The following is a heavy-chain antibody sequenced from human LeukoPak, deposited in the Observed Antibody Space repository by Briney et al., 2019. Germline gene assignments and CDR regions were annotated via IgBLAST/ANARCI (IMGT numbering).Heavy chain of an antibody. J-gene: IGHJ3*02. D-gene: IGHD6-13*01. CDR2: ISWNSGSI. CDR1: GFTFDDYA. Sequence: GGSLRLSCAASGFTFDDYAMHWVRQAPGKGLEWVSGISWNSGSIGYADSVKGRFTISRDNAKSSLYLQMDSLRAEDTALYYCAKGSSWYPSDAFDIWGQGTMVTVSS. V-gene: IGHV3-9*01. CDR3: AKGSSWYPSDAFDI.